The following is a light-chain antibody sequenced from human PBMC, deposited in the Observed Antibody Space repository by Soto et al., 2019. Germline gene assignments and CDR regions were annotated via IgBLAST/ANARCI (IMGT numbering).Light chain of an antibody. Sequence: DIVVTQSPDSLAVSLGERVAINCKSSQNILYWSNQKNYLAWYQKKPGQPPKLLIYWASTPDSGVPDRFSGTGSGTDFTLTISILQAEAVAVYYCQQYYDTPHTFGPGTKLEIK. J-gene: IGKJ2*01. CDR3: QQYYDTPHT. V-gene: IGKV4-1*01. CDR2: WAS. CDR1: QNILYWSNQKNY.